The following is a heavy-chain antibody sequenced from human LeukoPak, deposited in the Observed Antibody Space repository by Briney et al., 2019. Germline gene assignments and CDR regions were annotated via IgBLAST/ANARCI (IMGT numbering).Heavy chain of an antibody. CDR1: GFTFSDYY. Sequence: PGGSLRLSCAASGFTFSDYYMSWIRQAPGKGLEWVSYISSSGSTIYYADSVKGRFTISRDNAKNSLYLQMNSLRAEDTAVYYCARDDYYDSSGYHFQHWGQGTLVTVSS. CDR2: ISSSGSTI. CDR3: ARDDYYDSSGYHFQH. D-gene: IGHD3-22*01. J-gene: IGHJ1*01. V-gene: IGHV3-11*01.